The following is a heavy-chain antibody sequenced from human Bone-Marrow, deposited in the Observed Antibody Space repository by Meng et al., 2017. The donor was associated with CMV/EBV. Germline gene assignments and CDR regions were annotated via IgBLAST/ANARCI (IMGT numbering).Heavy chain of an antibody. J-gene: IGHJ4*02. CDR3: ARVRRKYYASSGPFVY. V-gene: IGHV4-59*12. D-gene: IGHD3-22*01. Sequence: SETLSPTRTVSGGSMNTFYWSWIRQPPGKGLEFFGNVYYTVSTNYNPSLKSRVTISVDTPKNQFSLKLSSVTAADTAVYYCARVRRKYYASSGPFVYWGKGTLVTVSS. CDR2: VYYTVST. CDR1: GGSMNTFY.